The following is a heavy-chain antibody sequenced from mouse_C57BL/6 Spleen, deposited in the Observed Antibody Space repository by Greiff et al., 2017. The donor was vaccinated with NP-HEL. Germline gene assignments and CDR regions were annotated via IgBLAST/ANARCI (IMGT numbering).Heavy chain of an antibody. CDR3: ATTVVAKDWYFDV. CDR1: GYTFTSYW. Sequence: QVQLQQSVAELVKPGASVKLSCKASGYTFTSYWMQWVKQRPGQGLQWIGEIDPSDSYTNYNQKFKGKATLTVDTSSSTAYMQLSSLTSEDSAVYYCATTVVAKDWYFDVWGTGTTVTVSS. J-gene: IGHJ1*03. CDR2: IDPSDSYT. V-gene: IGHV1-50*01. D-gene: IGHD1-1*01.